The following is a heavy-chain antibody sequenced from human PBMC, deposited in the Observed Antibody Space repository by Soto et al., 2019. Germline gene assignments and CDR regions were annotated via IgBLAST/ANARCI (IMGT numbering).Heavy chain of an antibody. Sequence: SVKVSCKASGGTFSSYTISWVRQALGQGLEWMGRIIPILGIANYAQKFQGRVTITADKSTSTAYMELSSLRSEDTAVYYCASAAPGIAASSPGDYRGQGTLVTVSS. CDR2: IIPILGIA. CDR3: ASAAPGIAASSPGDY. CDR1: GGTFSSYT. J-gene: IGHJ4*02. D-gene: IGHD6-13*01. V-gene: IGHV1-69*02.